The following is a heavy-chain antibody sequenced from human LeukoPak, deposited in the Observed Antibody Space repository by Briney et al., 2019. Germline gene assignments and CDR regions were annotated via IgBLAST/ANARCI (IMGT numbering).Heavy chain of an antibody. V-gene: IGHV3-30*04. CDR3: ARDSVGGYNFDY. J-gene: IGHJ4*02. CDR1: GFTFRSYA. D-gene: IGHD1-26*01. Sequence: GRSLRLSCAASGFTFRSYAMHWVRQAPGKGLEWVAVISYDGSNKYYADSVKGRFTISRDNSKNTLYLQMNRLRAEDTAVYYCARDSVGGYNFDYWGQGTLVTVSS. CDR2: ISYDGSNK.